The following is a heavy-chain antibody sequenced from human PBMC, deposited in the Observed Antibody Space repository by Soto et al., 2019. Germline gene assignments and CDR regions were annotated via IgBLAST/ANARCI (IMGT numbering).Heavy chain of an antibody. Sequence: VAVIWYDGSNKYYADSVKGRFTISRDNSKNTLYLQMNSLRAEDTAVYYCARDGPRYCSGGSCYYFYYYYYMDVWGKGTTVTVSS. CDR2: IWYDGSNK. J-gene: IGHJ6*03. D-gene: IGHD2-15*01. V-gene: IGHV3-33*01. CDR3: ARDGPRYCSGGSCYYFYYYYYMDV.